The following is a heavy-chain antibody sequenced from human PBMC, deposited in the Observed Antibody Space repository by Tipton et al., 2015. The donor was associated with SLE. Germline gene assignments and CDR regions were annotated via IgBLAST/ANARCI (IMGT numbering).Heavy chain of an antibody. Sequence: SLRLSCAASGFTFSSYAMSWVRQAPGKGLEWVSVIYSGGSSTYYADSVKGRFTISRDNSKNTLYLQMNSLRAEDTAVYYCARDTYYDFWSGYNYYYYGMDVWGQGTTVTVSS. V-gene: IGHV3-23*03. D-gene: IGHD3-3*01. CDR1: GFTFSSYA. CDR2: IYSGGSST. CDR3: ARDTYYDFWSGYNYYYYGMDV. J-gene: IGHJ6*02.